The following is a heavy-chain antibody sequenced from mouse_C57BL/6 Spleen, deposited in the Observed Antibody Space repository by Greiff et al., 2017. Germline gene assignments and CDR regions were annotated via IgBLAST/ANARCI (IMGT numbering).Heavy chain of an antibody. Sequence: QVQLQQPGAELVKPGASVKLSCKASGYTFTSYWMHWVKQRPGQGLEWIGMIHPNSGSTNYNEKFKSKAKLTVDKSSSTAYMQRSSLTSEDSTVYYCARDYGNYAWFAYWGQGTLVTVSA. J-gene: IGHJ3*01. CDR1: GYTFTSYW. CDR3: ARDYGNYAWFAY. D-gene: IGHD2-1*01. V-gene: IGHV1-64*01. CDR2: IHPNSGST.